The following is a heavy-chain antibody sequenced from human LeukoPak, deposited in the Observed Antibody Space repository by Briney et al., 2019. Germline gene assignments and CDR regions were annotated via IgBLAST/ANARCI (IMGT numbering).Heavy chain of an antibody. CDR3: ARQFGGNSEFDY. CDR2: IYPGDSDI. J-gene: IGHJ4*02. V-gene: IGHV5-51*01. D-gene: IGHD4-23*01. Sequence: GEPLKISCKGSGYSFTSYWIGGVRQMPGKGLEWMGIIYPGDSDIRSSPSFQGQVTISADKSISTAYLQWSSLKASSTAMYYCARQFGGNSEFDYWGQGTLVTVSS. CDR1: GYSFTSYW.